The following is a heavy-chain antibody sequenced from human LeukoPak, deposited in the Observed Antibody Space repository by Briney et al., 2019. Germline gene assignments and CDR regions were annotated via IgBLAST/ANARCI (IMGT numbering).Heavy chain of an antibody. V-gene: IGHV3-21*01. J-gene: IGHJ4*02. Sequence: PGGSLRLSCAASGFTFSSYSMTWVRQAPGKGLEWVSSISSSSSYIYYADSVKGRFTISRDNAKNSLYLQMNSLRAEDTAVYYCARGQGIAVAGDYFDYWGQGTLVTVSS. D-gene: IGHD6-19*01. CDR3: ARGQGIAVAGDYFDY. CDR2: ISSSSSYI. CDR1: GFTFSSYS.